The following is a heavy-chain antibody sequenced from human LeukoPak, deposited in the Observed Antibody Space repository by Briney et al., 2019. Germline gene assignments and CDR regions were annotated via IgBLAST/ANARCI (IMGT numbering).Heavy chain of an antibody. Sequence: TGGSLILSCAASGFTFSNAWMSWVRQAPGKGLEWVSYSSSSGRTIYYADSVKGRFTISRDNAKNSLYLQMNSLRAEDTAVYYCARDIYYYDSSGYYIETYAFDIWGQGTMVTVSS. CDR3: ARDIYYYDSSGYYIETYAFDI. D-gene: IGHD3-22*01. CDR1: GFTFSNAW. V-gene: IGHV3-11*04. J-gene: IGHJ3*02. CDR2: SSSSGRTI.